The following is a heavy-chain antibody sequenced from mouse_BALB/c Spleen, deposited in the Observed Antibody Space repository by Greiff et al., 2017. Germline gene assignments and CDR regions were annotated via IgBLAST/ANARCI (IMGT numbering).Heavy chain of an antibody. CDR1: GFSLTSYG. V-gene: IGHV2-9*02. J-gene: IGHJ4*01. CDR2: IWAGGST. D-gene: IGHD1-1*01. CDR3: ARGGRTTVVHMDY. Sequence: VMLVESGPGLVAPSQSLSITCTVSGFSLTSYGVHWVRQPPGKGLEWLGVIWAGGSTNYNSALMSRLSISKDNSKSQVFLKMNSLQTDDTAMYYCARGGRTTVVHMDYWGQGTSVTVSS.